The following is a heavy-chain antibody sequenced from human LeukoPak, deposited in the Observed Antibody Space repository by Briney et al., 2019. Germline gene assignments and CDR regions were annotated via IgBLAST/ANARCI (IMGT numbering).Heavy chain of an antibody. CDR2: IYTSGST. V-gene: IGHV4-4*07. J-gene: IGHJ6*03. CDR1: GGSISSYY. CDR3: ARDRFTMVRGVICGYYYYYYMDV. D-gene: IGHD3-10*01. Sequence: KSSGTLSLTCTVSGGSISSYYWSWIRQPAGKGLEWIGRIYTSGSTNYNPSLKSRVTMSVDTSKNQFSLKLSSVTAADTAVYYCARDRFTMVRGVICGYYYYYYMDVWGKGTTVTVSS.